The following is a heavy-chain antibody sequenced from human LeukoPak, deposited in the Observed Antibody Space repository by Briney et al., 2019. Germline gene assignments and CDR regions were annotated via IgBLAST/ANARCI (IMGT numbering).Heavy chain of an antibody. Sequence: GGSLRLSCAASGFTFSSYWMHWVRQAPGKGLVWVSRINSDGSSTSYADSVKGRFTISRDNAKNTLYLQMNSLRAEDTAVYYCAGGILEYYYDSSGYYEVDYWGQGTLVTVSS. CDR1: GFTFSSYW. D-gene: IGHD3-22*01. CDR3: AGGILEYYYDSSGYYEVDY. J-gene: IGHJ4*02. V-gene: IGHV3-74*01. CDR2: INSDGSST.